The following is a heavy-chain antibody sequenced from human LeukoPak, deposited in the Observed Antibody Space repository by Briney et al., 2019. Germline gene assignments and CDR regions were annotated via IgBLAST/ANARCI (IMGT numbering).Heavy chain of an antibody. CDR3: ARDDTGNLGHFDL. CDR1: GFTFSNYN. V-gene: IGHV3-48*02. Sequence: PGGSLRLSCAASGFTFSNYNMNWVRQAPGKGLEWVSYISSSSDTVFYPDSVKGRFTISRDNAKNSLYLQMYSLRDDDTAVYYCARDDTGNLGHFDLWGRGTLVTVSS. J-gene: IGHJ2*01. D-gene: IGHD1-1*01. CDR2: ISSSSDTV.